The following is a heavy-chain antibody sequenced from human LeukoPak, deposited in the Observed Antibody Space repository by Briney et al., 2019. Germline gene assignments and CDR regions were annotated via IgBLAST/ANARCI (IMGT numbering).Heavy chain of an antibody. Sequence: PGGSLRLSCAASGFTFSSYSMNWVRQAPGKGLEWVSSISSSSSYIYYADSVKGRFTISRDNAKNSLYLQMNSLRAEDTAVYYCAKRVTGWGPLPWDYWGQGTLVTVSS. CDR1: GFTFSSYS. CDR2: ISSSSSYI. V-gene: IGHV3-21*04. J-gene: IGHJ4*02. D-gene: IGHD1-14*01. CDR3: AKRVTGWGPLPWDY.